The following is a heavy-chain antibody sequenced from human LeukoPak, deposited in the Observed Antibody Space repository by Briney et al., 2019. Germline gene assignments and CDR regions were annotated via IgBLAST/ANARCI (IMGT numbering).Heavy chain of an antibody. Sequence: GGSLRLSCAASGFAFSSYWMQWVRQAPGKGLVWVSRLNSDGSSTDYADFMKGRCTISRDNAKNTLYLQMNSLRVEDTAVYYCGRVALDTSMIHYWGQGTLVTVSS. CDR2: LNSDGSST. D-gene: IGHD5-18*01. J-gene: IGHJ4*02. V-gene: IGHV3-74*01. CDR1: GFAFSSYW. CDR3: GRVALDTSMIHY.